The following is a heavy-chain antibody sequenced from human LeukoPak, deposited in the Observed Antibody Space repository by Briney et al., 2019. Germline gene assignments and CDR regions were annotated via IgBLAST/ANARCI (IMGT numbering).Heavy chain of an antibody. J-gene: IGHJ6*02. CDR1: GFTFTSSA. V-gene: IGHV1-58*01. CDR3: AADPPSGSYARGMDV. CDR2: IVVGSGNT. D-gene: IGHD1-26*01. Sequence: GASVKVSCKASGFTFTSSAVQWVRQARGQRLEWIGWIVVGSGNTNHAQKFQERVTITRDMSTSTAYMELSSLRSEDTAVYYCAADPPSGSYARGMDVWGQGTTVTVSS.